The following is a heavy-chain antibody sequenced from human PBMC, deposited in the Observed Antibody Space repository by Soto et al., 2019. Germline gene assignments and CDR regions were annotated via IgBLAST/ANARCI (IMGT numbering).Heavy chain of an antibody. D-gene: IGHD5-18*01. J-gene: IGHJ4*02. Sequence: GGSLRLSCAASGFTFSSYEMNWVRQAPGKGLEWVSYISSSGSTIYYADSVKGRFTISRDNAKNSLYLQMNSLRAEDTAVYYCARAPLRYSYGFSYCDYWGQGTLVTVSS. CDR3: ARAPLRYSYGFSYCDY. V-gene: IGHV3-48*03. CDR1: GFTFSSYE. CDR2: ISSSGSTI.